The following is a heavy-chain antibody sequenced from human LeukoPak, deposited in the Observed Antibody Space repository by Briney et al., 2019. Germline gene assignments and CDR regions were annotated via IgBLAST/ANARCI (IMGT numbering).Heavy chain of an antibody. Sequence: GGSLRLSCAASGFTFSSFWMGWVRQAPGKGLEWVASIKFDESEKHHVDSVKGRFTISRDNSRNSLFLRMNSLRAEDTAVYFCTRVTTNGYFEYWGQGTLVTVSS. J-gene: IGHJ4*02. CDR2: IKFDESEK. V-gene: IGHV3-7*04. D-gene: IGHD1-1*01. CDR1: GFTFSSFW. CDR3: TRVTTNGYFEY.